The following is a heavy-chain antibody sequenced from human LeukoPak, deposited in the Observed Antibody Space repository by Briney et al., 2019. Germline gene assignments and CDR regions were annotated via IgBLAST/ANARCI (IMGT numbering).Heavy chain of an antibody. Sequence: SETLSLTCTVSGGSISSSGYYWGWIRQPPGKGLEWIGSIYYSGRTYYNPSLKSRVTISEATSKNQLSLKLSSVTAADTAVYYCARHAYYMGVWGKGTTVTVSS. V-gene: IGHV4-39*01. CDR2: IYYSGRT. CDR3: ARHAYYMGV. J-gene: IGHJ6*03. CDR1: GGSISSSGYY.